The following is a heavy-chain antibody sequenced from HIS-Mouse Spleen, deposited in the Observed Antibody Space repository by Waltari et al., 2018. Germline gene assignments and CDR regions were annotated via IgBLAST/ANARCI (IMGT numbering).Heavy chain of an antibody. V-gene: IGHV3-7*01. CDR3: ASGVWDYGAYFDY. Sequence: EVQLVESGGGLVQPGGSLRLSCAASGFTFSSYWMSWVRQAPGKGVEWVANIKQDGSEKYYVDSVKGRFTISRDNAKNSLYLQMNSLRAEDTAVYYCASGVWDYGAYFDYWGQGTLVTVSS. CDR2: IKQDGSEK. D-gene: IGHD4-17*01. CDR1: GFTFSSYW. J-gene: IGHJ4*02.